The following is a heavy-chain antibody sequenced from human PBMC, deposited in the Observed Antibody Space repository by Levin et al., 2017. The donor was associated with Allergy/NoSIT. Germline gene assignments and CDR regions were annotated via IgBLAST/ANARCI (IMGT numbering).Heavy chain of an antibody. CDR3: ARTSPLTPDGHYAMDV. V-gene: IGHV4-59*01. D-gene: IGHD4-17*01. CDR1: GDSITSYH. Sequence: PSETLSLTCSVSGDSITSYHWSWIRQPPGKGLEWIGYIYYNGSTYYNPSLKSRVTISLDTSKTQFSLKLTSVTAADTAVFYCARTSPLTPDGHYAMDVWGLRTTVTVSS. CDR2: IYYNGST. J-gene: IGHJ6*02.